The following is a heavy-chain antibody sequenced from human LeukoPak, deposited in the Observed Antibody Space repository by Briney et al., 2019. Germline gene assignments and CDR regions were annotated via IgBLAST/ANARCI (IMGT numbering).Heavy chain of an antibody. CDR2: ISYDGSNK. J-gene: IGHJ4*02. CDR1: GFTFSSYA. V-gene: IGHV3-30-3*01. Sequence: QPGGSLRLSCAASGFTFSSYAMHWVRQAPGKGLEWVAVISYDGSNKYYADSVKGRFTISRDNAKNSLYLQMNSLRAEDTAVYYCARGNFDYWGQGALVTVS. CDR3: ARGNFDY.